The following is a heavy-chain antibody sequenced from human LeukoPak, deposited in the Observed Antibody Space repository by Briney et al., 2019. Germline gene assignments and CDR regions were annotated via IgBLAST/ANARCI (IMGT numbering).Heavy chain of an antibody. CDR3: AKAPFTNWSGWFDP. Sequence: ASVKVSCKVSGYTLTELSIHWVRQTPGKGLEWMGGLDPEDDKRFYAQKFQGRVTMTEDTSTDTAYMELSSLRSDDTAVYYCAKAPFTNWSGWFDPWGQGTLVTVSS. J-gene: IGHJ5*02. D-gene: IGHD7-27*01. CDR1: GYTLTELS. V-gene: IGHV1-24*01. CDR2: LDPEDDKR.